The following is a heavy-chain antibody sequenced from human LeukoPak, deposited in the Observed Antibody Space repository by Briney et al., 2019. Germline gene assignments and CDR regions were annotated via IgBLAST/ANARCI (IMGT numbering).Heavy chain of an antibody. Sequence: GGSLRLSCAASGVPFSASWMHWVRQAPGKGLAWVSHISGDGSVIVYADSVKGRFTISRDNAKNKLYLQMNSLRVNDTAVYYCARPGSIEAAGRNWFDPWGQGTLVTVSS. CDR2: ISGDGSVI. CDR1: GVPFSASW. D-gene: IGHD6-13*01. V-gene: IGHV3-74*01. J-gene: IGHJ5*02. CDR3: ARPGSIEAAGRNWFDP.